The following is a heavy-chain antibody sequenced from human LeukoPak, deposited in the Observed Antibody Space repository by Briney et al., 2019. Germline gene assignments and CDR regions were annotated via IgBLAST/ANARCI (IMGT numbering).Heavy chain of an antibody. D-gene: IGHD1-26*01. CDR3: ARASRSGSYFFY. CDR1: GFSFSDHY. V-gene: IGHV3-72*01. CDR2: SRNKANSYTT. J-gene: IGHJ4*02. Sequence: GGSLRLSCAASGFSFSDHYMDWVRQTPGKGLEWVGRSRNKANSYTTEYAASVKDRFTISRDDSKNSLSLQMNSLKTDDTAVYYCARASRSGSYFFYWGQGTLVTVSS.